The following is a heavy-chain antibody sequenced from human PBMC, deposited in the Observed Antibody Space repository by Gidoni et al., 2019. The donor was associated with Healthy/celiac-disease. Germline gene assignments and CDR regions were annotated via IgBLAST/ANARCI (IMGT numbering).Heavy chain of an antibody. CDR1: GFTFSSYG. CDR3: AKGHYDFWSGYYTGNYYYMDV. V-gene: IGHV3-30*18. D-gene: IGHD3-3*01. J-gene: IGHJ6*03. Sequence: GSLRLSCAASGFTFSSYGMHWVRQAPGKGLEWVAVISYDGSNKYYADSVKGRFTISRDNSKNTLYLQMNSLRDEDTAVYYCAKGHYDFWSGYYTGNYYYMDVWGKGTTVTVSS. CDR2: ISYDGSNK.